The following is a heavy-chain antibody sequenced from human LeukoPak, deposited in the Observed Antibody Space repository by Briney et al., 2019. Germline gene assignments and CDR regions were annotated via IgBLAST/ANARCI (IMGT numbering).Heavy chain of an antibody. D-gene: IGHD3-16*02. J-gene: IGHJ4*02. CDR1: GFTFSSYA. CDR3: AKARDSLGELSFH. V-gene: IGHV3-23*01. Sequence: QSGGSLRLSCAASGFTFSSYAMSWVRQAPGKGLEWVSAISHDGGTPYYAASVKGRFTISRDSSKNTVYLQMNSLRAEDTAVYYCAKARDSLGELSFHGGQGTLVTVSS. CDR2: ISHDGGTP.